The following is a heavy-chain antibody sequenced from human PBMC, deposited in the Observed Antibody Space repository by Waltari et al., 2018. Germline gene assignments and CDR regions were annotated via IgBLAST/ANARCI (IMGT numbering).Heavy chain of an antibody. J-gene: IGHJ4*02. CDR1: GYSFSKFW. Sequence: EVQLVQSGAEVKKPGESLKISCKASGYSFSKFWIGWVRQVPGRGLESVGGFYQGNSPTTYSPSFQGHVTITSDRSITTAFLQWNSLRASDTAIYYCARLGTPHPSHPDFHDWGQGTLVTVSS. V-gene: IGHV5-51*01. D-gene: IGHD3-10*01. CDR2: FYQGNSPT. CDR3: ARLGTPHPSHPDFHD.